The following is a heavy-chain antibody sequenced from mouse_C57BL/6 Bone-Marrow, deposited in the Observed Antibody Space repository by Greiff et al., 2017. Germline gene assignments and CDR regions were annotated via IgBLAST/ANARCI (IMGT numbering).Heavy chain of an antibody. Sequence: EVQLVESGGGLVKPGGSLKLSCAASGFTFSDYGMHSVRQAPEKGLEWVAYISSGSSTIYYADTVKGRFTISRDNAKNTLFLQMTSLRSEDTAMYYCARNGYYPFDYWGKGTTLTVSS. D-gene: IGHD2-3*01. CDR3: ARNGYYPFDY. CDR1: GFTFSDYG. J-gene: IGHJ2*01. CDR2: ISSGSSTI. V-gene: IGHV5-17*01.